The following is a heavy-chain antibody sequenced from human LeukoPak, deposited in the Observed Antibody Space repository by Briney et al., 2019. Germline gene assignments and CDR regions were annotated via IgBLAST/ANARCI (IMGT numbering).Heavy chain of an antibody. CDR1: GYTFTGYN. CDR2: INPNTGGT. V-gene: IGHV1-2*02. J-gene: IGHJ4*02. D-gene: IGHD3-10*01. Sequence: GASVKVSCKASGYTFTGYNMHWMRQAPGQGLEWMGSINPNTGGTNCAQEFQGRVTMTRDTSISTAYMELSRLTSDDTAVYYCARKSVGDPWDNWGQGTLVTVSS. CDR3: ARKSVGDPWDN.